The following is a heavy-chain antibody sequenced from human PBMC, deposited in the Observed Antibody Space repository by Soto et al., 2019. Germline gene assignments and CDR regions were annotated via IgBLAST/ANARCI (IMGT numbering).Heavy chain of an antibody. CDR1: GGSFSGYY. CDR3: ARGRIAVAGAPYNWFDP. Sequence: SETQSLTCAVYGGSFSGYYWSWIRQPPGKGLEWIGEINHSGSTNYNPSLKSRVTISVDTFKNQFSLKLSSVTAADTAVYYCARGRIAVAGAPYNWFDPWGQGTLVTVSS. D-gene: IGHD6-19*01. CDR2: INHSGST. J-gene: IGHJ5*02. V-gene: IGHV4-34*01.